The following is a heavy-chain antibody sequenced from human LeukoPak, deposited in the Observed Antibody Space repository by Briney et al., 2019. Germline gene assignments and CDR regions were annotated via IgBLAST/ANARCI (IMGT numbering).Heavy chain of an antibody. V-gene: IGHV3-7*01. CDR2: IRQDGGEK. Sequence: PGGSLRLSYPVSGFTFTDYWMNWVRQAPGKGLEWVASIRQDGGEKYYVDSVKGRFTISRDNTKNSLYLQMSALRAEDTAIYYCARDGTAAGLYFDLWGQGTLVTVSS. D-gene: IGHD6-13*01. CDR3: ARDGTAAGLYFDL. CDR1: GFTFTDYW. J-gene: IGHJ4*01.